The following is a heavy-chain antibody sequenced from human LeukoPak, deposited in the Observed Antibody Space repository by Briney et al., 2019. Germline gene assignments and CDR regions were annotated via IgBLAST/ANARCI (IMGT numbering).Heavy chain of an antibody. J-gene: IGHJ4*02. CDR3: ERDAGSFDY. Sequence: PSETLSLTCAVYGGSFSGYYWSWIRQPPGKGLEWIGEINHSGSTNYNPSLKSRVTISVDTSKNQFSLKLSSVTAADTAVYYCERDAGSFDYWGQGTLVTVSS. V-gene: IGHV4-34*01. D-gene: IGHD2-2*01. CDR1: GGSFSGYY. CDR2: INHSGST.